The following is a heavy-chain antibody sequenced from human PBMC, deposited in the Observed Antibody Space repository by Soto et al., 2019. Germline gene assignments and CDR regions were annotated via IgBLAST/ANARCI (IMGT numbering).Heavy chain of an antibody. CDR2: IYYSGST. J-gene: IGHJ5*02. CDR1: GGSISNYY. V-gene: IGHV4-59*01. D-gene: IGHD5-18*01. CDR3: ARDRGYSNWFDP. Sequence: SETLSLTCTVSGGSISNYYWSWIRQPPGKGLEWIGYIYYSGSTNYNPSLRSRVTISVDTSKNQFSLKLSSVTAADTAVYYCARDRGYSNWFDPWGQGTLVTVSS.